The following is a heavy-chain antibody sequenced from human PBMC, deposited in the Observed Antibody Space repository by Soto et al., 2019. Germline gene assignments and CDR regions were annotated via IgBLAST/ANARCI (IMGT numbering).Heavy chain of an antibody. CDR3: ARDTTGSYSSPSYWYFDL. V-gene: IGHV4-30-4*01. J-gene: IGHJ2*01. CDR1: GGSISSGAYY. Sequence: TLSLTCTVSGGSISSGAYYWSWIRQPPGKGLEWIGYIYYSGTTYYNPSLKSRVTISVDTSQNQFSLNLNSVTAADTAVYYCARDTTGSYSSPSYWYFDLWGRGTLVTVSS. CDR2: IYYSGTT. D-gene: IGHD1-26*01.